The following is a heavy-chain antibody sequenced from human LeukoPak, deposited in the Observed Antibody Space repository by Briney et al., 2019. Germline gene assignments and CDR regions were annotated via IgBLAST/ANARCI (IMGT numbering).Heavy chain of an antibody. Sequence: SVKVSCKASGGTFSSYAISWVRQAPGQGLGWMGGIIPIFGTANYAQKFQGRVTITMDESTSTAYMELSSLRSEDTAVYYCARTTEYYYDSSGYRILDYWGQGTLVTVSS. V-gene: IGHV1-69*05. D-gene: IGHD3-22*01. J-gene: IGHJ4*02. CDR1: GGTFSSYA. CDR2: IIPIFGTA. CDR3: ARTTEYYYDSSGYRILDY.